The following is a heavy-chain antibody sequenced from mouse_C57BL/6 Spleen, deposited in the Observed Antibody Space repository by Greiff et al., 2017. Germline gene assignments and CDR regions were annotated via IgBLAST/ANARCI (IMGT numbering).Heavy chain of an antibody. Sequence: EVKLMESGEGLVKPGGSLKLSCAASGFTFSSYAMSWVRQTPEKRLEWVAYISSGGDYIYYADTVKGRFTISRDNARNTLYLQMSSLKSEDTAMYYCTRAYSNYDYFDYWGQGTTLTVSS. J-gene: IGHJ2*01. CDR2: ISSGGDYI. CDR3: TRAYSNYDYFDY. CDR1: GFTFSSYA. V-gene: IGHV5-9-1*02. D-gene: IGHD2-5*01.